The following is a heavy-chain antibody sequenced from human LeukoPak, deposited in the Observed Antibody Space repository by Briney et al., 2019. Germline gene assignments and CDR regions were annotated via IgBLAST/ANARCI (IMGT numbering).Heavy chain of an antibody. V-gene: IGHV4-34*01. Sequence: SETLSLTCAVYGGSFNGYYWSWIRQPPGKVLEWIGEINHSGSTNYNPSLKSRVTISIDTSKNQFSLKLSSVTAADTAVYFCARLFRYYYGSGAPRGYFDYWGQGTLVTVSS. CDR3: ARLFRYYYGSGAPRGYFDY. D-gene: IGHD3-10*01. CDR2: INHSGST. J-gene: IGHJ4*02. CDR1: GGSFNGYY.